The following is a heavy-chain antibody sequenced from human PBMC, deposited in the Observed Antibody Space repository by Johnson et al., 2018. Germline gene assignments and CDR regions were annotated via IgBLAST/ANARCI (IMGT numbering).Heavy chain of an antibody. CDR3: AKDFEYGYYYYGMDV. CDR2: ISYDGSNK. V-gene: IGHV3-30*18. CDR1: GFTFSSYA. D-gene: IGHD4/OR15-4a*01. J-gene: IGHJ6*02. Sequence: QVQLVESGGGLVKPGGSLRLSCAASGFTFSSYAMSWVRQAPGKGLEWVAVISYDGSNKYYADSVKGRFTISRDNSKNTLYLQMNSLRAEDTAVYYCAKDFEYGYYYYGMDVWGQGTTVTVSS.